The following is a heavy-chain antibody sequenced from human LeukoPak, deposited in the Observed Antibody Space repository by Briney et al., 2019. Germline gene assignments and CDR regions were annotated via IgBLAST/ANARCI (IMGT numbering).Heavy chain of an antibody. CDR1: GFTFNIYA. CDR3: VRDRPNYHESNGHYYNRDGDH. CDR2: MCGSAGCT. V-gene: IGHV3-23*01. Sequence: GGSLRLSCAASGFTFNIYAMSWVRLAPGKGLQWVASMCGSAGCTFYSDSVKGRFTISRDNSKNTLYLQMNSLRAEDTAIYYCVRDRPNYHESNGHYYNRDGDHWDQGTLVTVSS. D-gene: IGHD3-22*01. J-gene: IGHJ5*02.